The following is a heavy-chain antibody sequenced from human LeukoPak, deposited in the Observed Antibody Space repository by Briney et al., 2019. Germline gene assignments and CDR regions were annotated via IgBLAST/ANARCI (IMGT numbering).Heavy chain of an antibody. V-gene: IGHV3-48*03. CDR1: GFAFSSYE. CDR2: IISSGSTI. D-gene: IGHD3-10*02. CDR3: AELGITMIGGV. J-gene: IGHJ6*04. Sequence: GSLLLSCAASGFAFSSYEMNWVRRAPGKGREWVSCIISSGSTIYYTDSVKGRFTTSRDNSKNSLYLQMNSLTAEDTAVYYCAELGITMIGGVWGKGTTVTISS.